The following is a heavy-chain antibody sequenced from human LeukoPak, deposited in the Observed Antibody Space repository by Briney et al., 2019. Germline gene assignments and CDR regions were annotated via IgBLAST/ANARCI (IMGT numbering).Heavy chain of an antibody. D-gene: IGHD2-2*02. V-gene: IGHV3-7*03. CDR3: AKDSWEGVPAAIPDY. J-gene: IGHJ4*02. Sequence: GGSLRLSCGASGFTFRDYWMSWVRQAPGKGLEWVANIQSDGNEKNYIDSVQGRFTISRDNAKTSLYLQMNSLRAEDTAVYYCAKDSWEGVPAAIPDYWGQGTLVTVSS. CDR1: GFTFRDYW. CDR2: IQSDGNEK.